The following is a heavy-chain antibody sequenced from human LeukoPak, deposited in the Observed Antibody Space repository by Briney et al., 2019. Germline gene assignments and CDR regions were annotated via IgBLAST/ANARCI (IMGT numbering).Heavy chain of an antibody. CDR2: IIPILGIA. D-gene: IGHD6-13*01. Sequence: ASVKVSCKASGGTFSSYAISWVRQAPGQGLEWMGRIIPILGIANYAQKFQGRVTITADKSTSTAYMELSSLRSEDAAVYYCARDDKSLSSSWYPYWGQGTLVTVSS. J-gene: IGHJ4*02. CDR3: ARDDKSLSSSWYPY. V-gene: IGHV1-69*04. CDR1: GGTFSSYA.